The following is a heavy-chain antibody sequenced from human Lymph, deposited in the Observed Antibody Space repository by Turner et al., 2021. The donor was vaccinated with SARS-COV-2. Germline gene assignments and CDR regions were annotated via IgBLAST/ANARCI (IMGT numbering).Heavy chain of an antibody. CDR1: GFTFSTFA. CDR3: ARYGSGGYFYYGLDV. V-gene: IGHV3-30*04. J-gene: IGHJ6*02. CDR2: ISYDGSNK. Sequence: QVQLVESGGGVVQPGRSLRLSCAASGFTFSTFALHWVRQAEGKGLEWVAVISYDGSNKYYADSVKGRFTISRDNSKNTLYLQMNSLRAEDTAVYYCARYGSGGYFYYGLDVWGQGTTVTVSS. D-gene: IGHD3-10*01.